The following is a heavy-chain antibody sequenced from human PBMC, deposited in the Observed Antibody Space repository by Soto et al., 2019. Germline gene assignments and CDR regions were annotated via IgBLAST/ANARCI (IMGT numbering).Heavy chain of an antibody. CDR2: IRSKANSYAT. CDR3: TRHVTDFYGMDV. D-gene: IGHD3-3*01. Sequence: GSLRLSCAASGFTFSCSAMHLVRQASGKGLEWVGRIRSKANSYATAYAASVKGRFTISRDDSKNTAYLQMNSLKTEDTAVYYCTRHVTDFYGMDVWGQGTTVTVSS. CDR1: GFTFSCSA. J-gene: IGHJ6*02. V-gene: IGHV3-73*01.